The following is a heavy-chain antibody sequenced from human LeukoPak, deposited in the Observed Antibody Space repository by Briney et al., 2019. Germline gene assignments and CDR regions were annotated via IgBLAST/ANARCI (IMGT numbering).Heavy chain of an antibody. CDR3: ARWYNSLDV. D-gene: IGHD1-1*01. V-gene: IGHV3-64*01. CDR2: ISSNGGSI. CDR1: GFTFSSYG. J-gene: IGHJ6*02. Sequence: GGSLRLSCATSGFTFSSYGMHWVRQAPGKGLEYVSGISSNGGSIYYANAVKGRFTISRDNSKNTVYLQMGGLRVEDMAVYYCARWYNSLDVWGQGTTVTVSS.